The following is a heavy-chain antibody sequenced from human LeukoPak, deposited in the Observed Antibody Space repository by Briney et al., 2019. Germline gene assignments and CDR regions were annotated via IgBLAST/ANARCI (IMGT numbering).Heavy chain of an antibody. D-gene: IGHD2-15*01. Sequence: SETLSLTCTVSGGSISSYYWSWIRQPPGKGLEWIGYIYYSGSTNYNPSLKSRVTISVDTSKNQFSLKLSSVTAADTAVYYCAREDCSGGSCYVYWGQGTLVTVSS. V-gene: IGHV4-59*12. J-gene: IGHJ4*02. CDR2: IYYSGST. CDR1: GGSISSYY. CDR3: AREDCSGGSCYVY.